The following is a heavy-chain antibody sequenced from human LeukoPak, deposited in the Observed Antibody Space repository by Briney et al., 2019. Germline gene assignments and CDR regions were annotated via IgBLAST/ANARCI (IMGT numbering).Heavy chain of an antibody. CDR3: ARGRRDCGGDCYVAFDF. J-gene: IGHJ3*01. CDR1: GFTVSDNY. V-gene: IGHV3-53*01. Sequence: PGGSLRLSCVASGFTVSDNYMTWVRQAPGKGLEWVSVIYSAGVIYYADSVKGRFTISRDSSKNSLFLQMHTLRADDTAVYYCARGRRDCGGDCYVAFDFWGQGTMVTVSS. D-gene: IGHD2-21*02. CDR2: IYSAGVI.